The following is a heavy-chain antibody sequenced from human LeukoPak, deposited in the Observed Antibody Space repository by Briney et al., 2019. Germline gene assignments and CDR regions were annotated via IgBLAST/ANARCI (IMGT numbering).Heavy chain of an antibody. CDR1: GGSFSGYY. V-gene: IGHV4-34*01. CDR3: ARGRRSRGYSYVYYYYMDV. D-gene: IGHD5-18*01. J-gene: IGHJ6*03. CDR2: INHSGST. Sequence: SETLSLTCAVYGGSFSGYYWSWIRQPPGKGLEWIGEINHSGSTNYNPSLKSRVTISVDTSKNQFSLKLSSVTAADTAVYYCARGRRSRGYSYVYYYYMDVWGKGTTVTVSS.